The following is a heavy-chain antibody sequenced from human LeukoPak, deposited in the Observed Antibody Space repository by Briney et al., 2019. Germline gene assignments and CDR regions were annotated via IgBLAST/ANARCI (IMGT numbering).Heavy chain of an antibody. CDR1: GYTFTGYY. CDR2: INPNSGGT. Sequence: ASVKVSCKASGYTFTGYYMHWVRQAPGQGLEWMGWINPNSGGTNYAQKFQGRVTMTRDTSISTACMELSRLRSDDTAVYYCARDFGSRGLGASDYWGQGTLVTVSS. J-gene: IGHJ4*02. V-gene: IGHV1-2*02. CDR3: ARDFGSRGLGASDY. D-gene: IGHD1-26*01.